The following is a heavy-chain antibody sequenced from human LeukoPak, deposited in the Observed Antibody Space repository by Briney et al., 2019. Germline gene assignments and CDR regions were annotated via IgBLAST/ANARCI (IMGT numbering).Heavy chain of an antibody. CDR1: GFTFSSYG. D-gene: IGHD1-26*01. CDR2: IRYDGSNK. Sequence: GGSLRLSCAASGFTFSSYGMSWVRQAPGKGLEWVAFIRYDGSNKYYADSVKGRFTISRDNSKNTLYLQMNSLRAEDTAVYYCAKDFEESGSYLFDYWGQGTLVTVSS. J-gene: IGHJ4*02. V-gene: IGHV3-30*02. CDR3: AKDFEESGSYLFDY.